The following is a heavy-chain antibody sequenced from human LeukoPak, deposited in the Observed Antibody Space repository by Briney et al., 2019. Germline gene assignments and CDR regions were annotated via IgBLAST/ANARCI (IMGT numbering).Heavy chain of an antibody. J-gene: IGHJ4*02. V-gene: IGHV3-21*01. CDR2: ISSSSSYI. Sequence: TGGSLRLSCAASGFTFSSYSMNWVRQAPGKGLEWVSSISSSSSYIYYADSVKGRFTISRDNAKNSLYLQMNSLRAEDTAVYYCARAGYSSTEFFDYWGQGTLVTVSS. CDR3: ARAGYSSTEFFDY. CDR1: GFTFSSYS. D-gene: IGHD6-13*01.